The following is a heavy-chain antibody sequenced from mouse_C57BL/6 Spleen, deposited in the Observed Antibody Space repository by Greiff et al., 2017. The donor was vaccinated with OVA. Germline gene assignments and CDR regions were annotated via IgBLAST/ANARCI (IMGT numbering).Heavy chain of an antibody. CDR3: ARRRDDGSMDY. V-gene: IGHV1-80*01. CDR1: GYAFSSYW. J-gene: IGHJ4*01. Sequence: QVQLKESGAELVKPGASVKISCKASGYAFSSYWMTWVTQRPGKGLEWIGQIYPGGGDTNYNGKFKGKATLTADKSSSTAYMQLSRLTYEDSAVYFCARRRDDGSMDYWGQGTSVTVSS. D-gene: IGHD2-3*01. CDR2: IYPGGGDT.